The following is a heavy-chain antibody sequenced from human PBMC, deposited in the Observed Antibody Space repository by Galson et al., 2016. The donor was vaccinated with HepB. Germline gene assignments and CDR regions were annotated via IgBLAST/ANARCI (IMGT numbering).Heavy chain of an antibody. CDR2: IYYSGST. V-gene: IGHV4-59*01. CDR3: ARGPYSSGWYPFDP. J-gene: IGHJ5*02. CDR1: GGSISGYY. D-gene: IGHD6-19*01. Sequence: ETLSLTCTVSGGSISGYYWSWIRQPPGKGLEWVGYIYYSGSTCYNPSLKSRVTMSIDTSKNQFSLKLSSVTAADTAVYYCARGPYSSGWYPFDPWGQGTLVTVSS.